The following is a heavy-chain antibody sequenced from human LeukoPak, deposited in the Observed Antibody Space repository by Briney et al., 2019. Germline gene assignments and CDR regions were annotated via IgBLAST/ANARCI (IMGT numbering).Heavy chain of an antibody. V-gene: IGHV3-23*01. D-gene: IGHD6-13*01. Sequence: GGSLRLSCAASGFTFSTYAMSWVRQAPGKRLEWVSTITGGGSTTYYADSVKGRFTISRDDSKNTVYLQVNSLRAEDTAVYYCARTIIAAAATEWFDPWGQGTLVTVSS. CDR3: ARTIIAAAATEWFDP. CDR1: GFTFSTYA. CDR2: ITGGGSTT. J-gene: IGHJ5*02.